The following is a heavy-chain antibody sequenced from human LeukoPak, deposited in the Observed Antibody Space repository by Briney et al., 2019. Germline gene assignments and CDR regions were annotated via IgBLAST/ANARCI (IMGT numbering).Heavy chain of an antibody. Sequence: ASVKVSCKASGYTFTSYGISWVRQAPGQGLEWMGWISAYNGNTNYAQKLQGRVTMTTDTPTSTAYMELRSLRSDDTAVYYCARNYYDSSGYYLPDFDYWGQGTLVTVSS. D-gene: IGHD3-22*01. CDR3: ARNYYDSSGYYLPDFDY. J-gene: IGHJ4*02. V-gene: IGHV1-18*01. CDR1: GYTFTSYG. CDR2: ISAYNGNT.